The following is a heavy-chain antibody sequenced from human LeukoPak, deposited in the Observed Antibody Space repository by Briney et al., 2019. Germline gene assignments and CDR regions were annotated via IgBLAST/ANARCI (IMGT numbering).Heavy chain of an antibody. V-gene: IGHV3-30-3*01. D-gene: IGHD5-18*01. CDR2: ISYDGSNK. Sequence: GGSLRLSCAASGFTFSSYAMHWVRQAPGKGLEWVAVISYDGSNKYYADSVKGRFTISRNNSKNTLYLQMNSLRAEDTAVYYCARGMTASAFDYWGQGTPVTVSS. CDR1: GFTFSSYA. J-gene: IGHJ4*02. CDR3: ARGMTASAFDY.